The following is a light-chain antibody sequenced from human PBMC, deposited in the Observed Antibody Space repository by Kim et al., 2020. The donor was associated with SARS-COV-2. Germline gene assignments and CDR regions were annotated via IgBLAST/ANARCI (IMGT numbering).Light chain of an antibody. CDR3: SSYTRSSTNYV. V-gene: IGLV2-14*03. J-gene: IGLJ1*01. CDR1: SSDAGAYKY. CDR2: DVS. Sequence: QSIPISCTGTSSDAGAYKYVSWYQQHPGKAPKLMIYDVSNRPSGVSNRFSGSKSDNTASLTISGLQAEDEADYYCSSYTRSSTNYVFGTGTKVTVL.